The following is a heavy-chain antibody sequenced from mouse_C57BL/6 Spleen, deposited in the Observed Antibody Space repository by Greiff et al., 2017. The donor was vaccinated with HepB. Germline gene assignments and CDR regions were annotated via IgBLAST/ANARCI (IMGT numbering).Heavy chain of an antibody. D-gene: IGHD1-1*01. CDR2: IDPSDSET. J-gene: IGHJ1*03. CDR1: GYTFTSYW. V-gene: IGHV1-52*01. CDR3: ARYGSSYGWYFDV. Sequence: QVQLQQPGAELVRPGSSVKLSCKASGYTFTSYWMHWVKQRPIQGLEWIGNIDPSDSETHYNQKFKDKATFTVDKSSSTAYMQLSSLTSEDSAVYYCARYGSSYGWYFDVWGTGTTVTVSS.